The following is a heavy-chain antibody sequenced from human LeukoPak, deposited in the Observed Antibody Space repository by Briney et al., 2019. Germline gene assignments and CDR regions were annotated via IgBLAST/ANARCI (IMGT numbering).Heavy chain of an antibody. D-gene: IGHD4-11*01. CDR2: ISQFGST. J-gene: IGHJ4*02. Sequence: ASDTLSLTCDVLGGPFSGYYWSWIRQPPGRRLEWIGEISQFGSTDYNPSLKSRVTISVDTSRGRFSLKVTSVTAADTAVYYCARGGHSNHDPFDYWGQGTLVTVSS. V-gene: IGHV4-34*01. CDR3: ARGGHSNHDPFDY. CDR1: GGPFSGYY.